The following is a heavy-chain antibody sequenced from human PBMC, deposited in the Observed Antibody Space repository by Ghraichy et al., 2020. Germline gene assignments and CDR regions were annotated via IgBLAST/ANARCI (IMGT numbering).Heavy chain of an antibody. Sequence: GGSLRLSCAASGFTFSSYSMNWVRQAPGKGLEWVSSISSSSSYIYYADSVKGRFTISRDNAKNSLYLQMNSLRAEDTAVYYCARKGRELPIFDYWGQGTLVTVSS. CDR2: ISSSSSYI. J-gene: IGHJ4*02. CDR3: ARKGRELPIFDY. CDR1: GFTFSSYS. D-gene: IGHD1-26*01. V-gene: IGHV3-21*01.